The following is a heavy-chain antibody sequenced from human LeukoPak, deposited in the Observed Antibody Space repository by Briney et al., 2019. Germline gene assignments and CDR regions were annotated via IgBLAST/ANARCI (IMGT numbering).Heavy chain of an antibody. CDR3: ATDGAGFDT. Sequence: GGSLRLSCAASGFTFNDYYMSWIRQAPGKGLEWLSYINIGGTNTHYTDSVKGRFTISRDNAKKSLYLEMNNLRAEDTAVYYCATDGAGFDTWGQGGLVTISS. CDR1: GFTFNDYY. V-gene: IGHV3-11*01. CDR2: INIGGTNT. J-gene: IGHJ5*02.